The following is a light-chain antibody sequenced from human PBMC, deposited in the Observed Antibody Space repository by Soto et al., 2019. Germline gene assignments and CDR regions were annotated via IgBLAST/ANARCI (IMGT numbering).Light chain of an antibody. CDR3: CSYAGSSRV. J-gene: IGLJ1*01. V-gene: IGLV2-23*01. Sequence: ALTQPASVSGSPGQSITISCTGTSSDVGSYNLVSWYQQHPGKAPKLMIYEGSKRPSGVSNRFSGSKSGNTASLTISGLQAEDEADYYCCSYAGSSRVFGTGTKVTVL. CDR2: EGS. CDR1: SSDVGSYNL.